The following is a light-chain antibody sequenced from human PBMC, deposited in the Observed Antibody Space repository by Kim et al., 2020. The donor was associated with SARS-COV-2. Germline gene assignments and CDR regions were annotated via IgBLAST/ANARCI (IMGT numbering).Light chain of an antibody. J-gene: IGKJ4*01. Sequence: SASVGDRVTITCRASQGISSYLAWYQQKPGLAPKVLIYSASTLQSGVPSRFSGSGSGTDFTLTISSLQPEDFATYYCQQLNSYPLTFGGGTKVDIK. CDR1: QGISSY. V-gene: IGKV1-9*01. CDR3: QQLNSYPLT. CDR2: SAS.